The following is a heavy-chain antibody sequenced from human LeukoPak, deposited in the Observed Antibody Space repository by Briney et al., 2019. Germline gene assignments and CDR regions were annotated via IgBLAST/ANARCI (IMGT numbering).Heavy chain of an antibody. Sequence: GGPLRLSCAASGFTFSSYWMSWVRQAPGKGLEWVANIKQDGSEKHYVDSVKGRFTISRDNAKNSLYLQMNSLRAEDTAVYYCARDGYSGYDHFDYWGQGTLVTVSS. CDR1: GFTFSSYW. J-gene: IGHJ4*02. D-gene: IGHD5-12*01. CDR2: IKQDGSEK. V-gene: IGHV3-7*04. CDR3: ARDGYSGYDHFDY.